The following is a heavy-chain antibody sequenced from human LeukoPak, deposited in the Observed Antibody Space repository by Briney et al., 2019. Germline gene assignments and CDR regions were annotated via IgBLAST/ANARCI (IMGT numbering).Heavy chain of an antibody. CDR1: GGSITRSNYY. CDR2: IYYSGST. D-gene: IGHD3-16*01. Sequence: SETLSLTCTFSGGSITRSNYYWGWIRHPPGKGLEWIGYIYYSGSTNYNPSLKSRVTISVDTSTNQFSLKLISVTAADTAVYYCARSRLRDDYDYWGQGTLVTVSS. V-gene: IGHV4-61*05. J-gene: IGHJ4*02. CDR3: ARSRLRDDYDY.